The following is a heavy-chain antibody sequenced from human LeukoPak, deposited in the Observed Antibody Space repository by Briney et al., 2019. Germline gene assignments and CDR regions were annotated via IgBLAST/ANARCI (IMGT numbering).Heavy chain of an antibody. CDR1: GFTFSSYA. V-gene: IGHV3-23*01. CDR3: AKAKNYYDSSGYYADY. J-gene: IGHJ4*02. CDR2: ISGSGGST. D-gene: IGHD3-22*01. Sequence: GGSLRLSCAASGFTFSSYAMSWVPQAPGKGLEWVSAISGSGGSTYYADSVKGRFTISRDNSKNTLYLQMNSLRAEDTAVYYCAKAKNYYDSSGYYADYWGQGTLVTVSS.